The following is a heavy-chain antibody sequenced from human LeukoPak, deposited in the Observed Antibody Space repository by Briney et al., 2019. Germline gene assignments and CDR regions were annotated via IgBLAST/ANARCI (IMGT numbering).Heavy chain of an antibody. CDR3: VRGTFDWKGVDS. V-gene: IGHV3-7*01. CDR1: GFTFSRYW. D-gene: IGHD1-1*01. Sequence: GGSLRLSCEVSGFTFSRYWMHWVRQAPGKGLECVAKVSGDRRRTDYAESANGRFAVSRDNARNSLHLDMSSLRADDTAMYYCVRGTFDWKGVDSWGQGSLVNVSS. CDR2: VSGDRRRT. J-gene: IGHJ4*02.